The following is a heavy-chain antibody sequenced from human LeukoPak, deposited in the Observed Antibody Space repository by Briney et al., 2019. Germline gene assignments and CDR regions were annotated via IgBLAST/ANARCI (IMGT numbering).Heavy chain of an antibody. V-gene: IGHV4-34*01. J-gene: IGHJ5*02. Sequence: PSETLSLTCAVYGGSFSGYYWSWLRQPPGKGLEWIGEINHSGSTNYNPSLKSRVTISVDTSKNHFSLKLTSVTAADTSVYYCAKAGYQLIGVSVDWFDPWGQGTLVTVSS. CDR2: INHSGST. CDR1: GGSFSGYY. CDR3: AKAGYQLIGVSVDWFDP. D-gene: IGHD2-2*01.